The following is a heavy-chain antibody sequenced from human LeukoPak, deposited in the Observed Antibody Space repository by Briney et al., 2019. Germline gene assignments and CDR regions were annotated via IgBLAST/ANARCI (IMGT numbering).Heavy chain of an antibody. Sequence: SETLSLTCTVSGGSISSYYWSWIRQPPGKGLEWIGYIYYGGSTNYNPSLKSRVTISVDTSKNQLSLKLSSVTAADTAVYYCAREGWAEAGHFDYWGQGTLVTVSS. CDR3: AREGWAEAGHFDY. V-gene: IGHV4-59*01. D-gene: IGHD6-19*01. CDR1: GGSISSYY. J-gene: IGHJ4*02. CDR2: IYYGGST.